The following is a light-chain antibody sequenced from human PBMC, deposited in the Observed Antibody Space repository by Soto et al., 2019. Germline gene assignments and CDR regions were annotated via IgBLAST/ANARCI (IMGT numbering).Light chain of an antibody. CDR2: EVS. CDR1: SSDVGGYNY. V-gene: IGLV2-8*01. J-gene: IGLJ2*01. CDR3: SSHAGSNRV. Sequence: QSALTQPTSASGSPGQSVTISCTGTSSDVGGYNYVSWYQQHPGKAPKLMIYEVSKRPSGVPDRFSGSKSGNTASLTVSGLQAEDEADYYCSSHAGSNRVFGGGTKLTVL.